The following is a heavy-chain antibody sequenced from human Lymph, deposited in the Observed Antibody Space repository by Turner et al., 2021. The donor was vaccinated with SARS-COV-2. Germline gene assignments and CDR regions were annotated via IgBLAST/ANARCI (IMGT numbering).Heavy chain of an antibody. CDR2: ISYDGGNK. V-gene: IGHV3-30-3*01. D-gene: IGHD1-26*01. CDR3: ARARSGSYFDAFDI. J-gene: IGHJ3*02. CDR1: GFTFSSFA. Sequence: QVQLVESGGGVVQPGRSLRLSCAASGFTFSSFAMHWVRQAPGKGLEWVALISYDGGNKYYADSVKGRFTISRDNSKNTLYLHMNSLRAEDTAVYYCARARSGSYFDAFDIWGQGTMVTISS.